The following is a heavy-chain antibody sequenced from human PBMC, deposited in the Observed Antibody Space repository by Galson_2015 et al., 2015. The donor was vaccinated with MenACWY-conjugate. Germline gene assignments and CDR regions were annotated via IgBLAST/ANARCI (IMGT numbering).Heavy chain of an antibody. D-gene: IGHD3-3*01. CDR2: ISISSSYI. Sequence: SLRLSCAASGFIFSSHPMNWVRQAPGKGLEWVSSISISSSYIYYADSVKGRFTISRDNAKNSLYLQMNSLTAEDTAVYYCARDYARLEWLSAYYFDYSGQGTPVTVSS. CDR1: GFIFSSHP. V-gene: IGHV3-21*01. CDR3: ARDYARLEWLSAYYFDY. J-gene: IGHJ4*02.